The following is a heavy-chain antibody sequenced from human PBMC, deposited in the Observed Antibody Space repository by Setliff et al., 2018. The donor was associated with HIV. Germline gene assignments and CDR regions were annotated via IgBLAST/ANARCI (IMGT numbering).Heavy chain of an antibody. J-gene: IGHJ4*02. CDR1: GGSVNDFY. D-gene: IGHD2-21*02. V-gene: IGHV4-4*09. Sequence: SETLSLTCTVSGGSVNDFYCNWIRQPPGKGPEWIGYIHSSGSTIYNPSLKSRITISLDTSKEQFSLELSSATAADTAVYYCASLDHSGGNFLAYWGQGSLVTVSS. CDR3: ASLDHSGGNFLAY. CDR2: IHSSGST.